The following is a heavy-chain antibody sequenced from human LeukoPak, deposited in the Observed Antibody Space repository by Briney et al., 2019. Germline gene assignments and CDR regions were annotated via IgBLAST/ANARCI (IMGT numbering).Heavy chain of an antibody. Sequence: RSLRPSCAASGFTFSSYGMHWVRQAPGKGLEWVAVIWYDGSNKYYADSVKGRFTISRDNSKNTLYLQMNSLRAEDTAVYYCARDSGGDYVLDYWGQGTLVTVSS. CDR3: ARDSGGDYVLDY. D-gene: IGHD4-17*01. CDR1: GFTFSSYG. CDR2: IWYDGSNK. J-gene: IGHJ4*02. V-gene: IGHV3-33*01.